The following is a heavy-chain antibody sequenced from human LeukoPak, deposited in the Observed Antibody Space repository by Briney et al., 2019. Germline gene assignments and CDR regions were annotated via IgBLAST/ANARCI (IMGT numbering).Heavy chain of an antibody. CDR3: AREGYNSSKHFDY. CDR2: ISGSGGST. V-gene: IGHV3-23*01. D-gene: IGHD4-11*01. Sequence: GGSLRLSCAASGFTFSSYAMSWVRQAPGKGLEWVSAISGSGGSTYYADSVKGRFTISRDNSKNTLYLQMNSLRVEDTAIYYCAREGYNSSKHFDYWGQGTLVTVSS. J-gene: IGHJ4*02. CDR1: GFTFSSYA.